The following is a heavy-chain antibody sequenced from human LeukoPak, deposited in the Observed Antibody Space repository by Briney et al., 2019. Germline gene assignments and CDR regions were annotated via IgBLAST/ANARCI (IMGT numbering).Heavy chain of an antibody. CDR1: GGSISSYY. D-gene: IGHD2-2*01. CDR3: ARGGGISGKYQLPTYYYYYGMDV. J-gene: IGHJ6*02. V-gene: IGHV4-4*07. CDR2: IYTSGST. Sequence: SETLSLTCTVSGGSISSYYWSWIRQPAGKGLEWIGRIYTSGSTNYNPSLKSRVTMSVDTSKNQFSLKLSSVTAADTAVYYCARGGGISGKYQLPTYYYYYGMDVWGQGTTVTVSS.